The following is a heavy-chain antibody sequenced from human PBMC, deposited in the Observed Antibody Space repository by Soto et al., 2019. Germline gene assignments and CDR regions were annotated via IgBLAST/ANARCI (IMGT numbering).Heavy chain of an antibody. Sequence: PSETLSLTCTVSGDSISSGDYYWSWIRQPPGKGLEWIGSIYHSGNTYYNPSLKSRVIISVDTSKNQFSLNLSSVTAADTAVYYCARDRYCSGISCTYGMDVWGQGTTVTVSS. D-gene: IGHD2-2*01. CDR3: ARDRYCSGISCTYGMDV. J-gene: IGHJ6*02. CDR2: IYHSGNT. CDR1: GDSISSGDYY. V-gene: IGHV4-30-4*01.